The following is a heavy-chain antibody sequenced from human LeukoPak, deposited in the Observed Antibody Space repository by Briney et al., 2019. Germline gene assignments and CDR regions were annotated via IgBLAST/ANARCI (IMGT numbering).Heavy chain of an antibody. J-gene: IGHJ6*02. Sequence: SETLSLTCTVSGGSISSGDYYWSWIRQPPGKGLEWIGYIYYSGSTYYNPSLKSRVTISVDTSKNQFSLKLSSVTAADPAVYYCARDLVVVVPAAIVGTLPGGYYYYGMDVWGQGTTVTVSS. CDR1: GGSISSGDYY. CDR3: ARDLVVVVPAAIVGTLPGGYYYYGMDV. V-gene: IGHV4-30-4*01. D-gene: IGHD2-2*02. CDR2: IYYSGST.